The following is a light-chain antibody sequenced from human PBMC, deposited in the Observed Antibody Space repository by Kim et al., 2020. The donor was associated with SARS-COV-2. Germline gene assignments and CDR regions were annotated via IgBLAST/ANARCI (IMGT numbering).Light chain of an antibody. CDR1: QSVNNW. V-gene: IGKV1-5*03. CDR3: QQYKTYPWT. J-gene: IGKJ1*01. Sequence: ASVGGRLTITCRASQSVNNWLAWYQQKPGKAPKLLIYKASGLESGVPSRFSGSGSGTEFTLTISSLQPDDIATYYCQQYKTYPWTFGQGTKVDIK. CDR2: KAS.